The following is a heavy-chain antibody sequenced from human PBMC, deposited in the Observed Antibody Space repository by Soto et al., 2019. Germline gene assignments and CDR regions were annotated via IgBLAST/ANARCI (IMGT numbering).Heavy chain of an antibody. CDR1: GFTFSSYG. CDR3: AKGRTRDDYYYGMDV. J-gene: IGHJ6*02. Sequence: PGGSLRFSCAGSGFTFSSYGMHWVRQAPGKGLEWVAVISDNGSNKYYVGSVKGRFTISRDNSKHTMYLQMNSLRAEDTALYRCAKGRTRDDYYYGMDVGGQGTTVTVSS. CDR2: ISDNGSNK. V-gene: IGHV3-30*18.